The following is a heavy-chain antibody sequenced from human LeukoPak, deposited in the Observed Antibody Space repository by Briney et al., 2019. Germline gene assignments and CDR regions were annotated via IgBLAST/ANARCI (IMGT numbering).Heavy chain of an antibody. V-gene: IGHV1-69*13. CDR2: IIPIFGTA. CDR1: GYTLTGYY. D-gene: IGHD3-9*01. J-gene: IGHJ4*02. Sequence: SVKVSCKASGYTLTGYYMHWVRQAPGQGLEWMGGIIPIFGTANYAQKFQGRVTITADESTSTAYMELSSLRSEDTAVYYCARGDPKNYDILTGYYVPHYFDYWGQGTLVTVSS. CDR3: ARGDPKNYDILTGYYVPHYFDY.